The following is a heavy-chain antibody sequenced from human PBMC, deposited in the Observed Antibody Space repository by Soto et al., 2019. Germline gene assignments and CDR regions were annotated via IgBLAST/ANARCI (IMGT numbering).Heavy chain of an antibody. V-gene: IGHV3-48*02. CDR3: ASARDYGANTPYFES. CDR1: GFTLSRYS. D-gene: IGHD4-17*01. CDR2: ISSSGRTI. Sequence: EVQLKESGGGLVQPGGSLRLSCAASGFTLSRYSMNWVRQAPGKGLEWVSFISSSGRTIYYAATVKGRFTISRDNATHSLNLQMTNLRHEDTAVYYCASARDYGANTPYFESWGPGTLVTVST. J-gene: IGHJ4*02.